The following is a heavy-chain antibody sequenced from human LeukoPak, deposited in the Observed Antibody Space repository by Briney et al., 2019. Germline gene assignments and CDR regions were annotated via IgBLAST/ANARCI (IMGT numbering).Heavy chain of an antibody. CDR2: INPNSGGT. J-gene: IGHJ4*02. D-gene: IGHD2-21*01. CDR1: GYTFTGYY. V-gene: IGHV1-2*02. CDR3: AREVMRGGLDY. Sequence: ASVKVSCKASGYTFTGYYMHWVRQAPGQGLEWMGWINPNSGGTNYAQKFQGRVTMIGDTSISTAYMKLSRLRSDDTAVYYCAREVMRGGLDYWGQGTLVTVSS.